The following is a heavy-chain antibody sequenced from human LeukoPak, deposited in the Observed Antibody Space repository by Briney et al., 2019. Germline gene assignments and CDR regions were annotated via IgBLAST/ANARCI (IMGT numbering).Heavy chain of an antibody. CDR3: ARMDGVDILTGYYLYGAFDI. V-gene: IGHV4-39*07. CDR2: IYYSGST. CDR1: GGSISSSSYY. D-gene: IGHD3-9*01. J-gene: IGHJ3*02. Sequence: SETLSLTCTVSGGSISSSSYYWGWIRQPLGKGLEWIGSIYYSGSTYYNPSLKSRVTISVDTSKNQFSLKLSSVTAADTAVYYCARMDGVDILTGYYLYGAFDIWGQGTMVTVSS.